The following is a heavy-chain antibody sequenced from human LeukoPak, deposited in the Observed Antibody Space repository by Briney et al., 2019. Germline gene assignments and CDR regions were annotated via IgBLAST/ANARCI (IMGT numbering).Heavy chain of an antibody. CDR2: ISGSGSST. D-gene: IGHD4-17*01. V-gene: IGHV3-23*01. CDR3: ARDVFTVTTSVYYYYGMDV. CDR1: GFTFSSYA. Sequence: GGSLRLSCAASGFTFSSYAMSWVRQAPGKGLEWVSAISGSGSSTYYADSVKGRFTISRDNSKNTLYLQMNSLRAEDTAVYYCARDVFTVTTSVYYYYGMDVWGQGTTVTVSS. J-gene: IGHJ6*02.